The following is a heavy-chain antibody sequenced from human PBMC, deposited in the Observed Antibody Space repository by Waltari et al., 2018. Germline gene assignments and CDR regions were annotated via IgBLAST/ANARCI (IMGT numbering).Heavy chain of an antibody. CDR1: GFTLGTFN. Sequence: EVQLIESGGTLIEPGGSLRLSCLASGFTLGTFNMNWVRQAPGKGLEWIAYITTTSRIISYADSVRGRFTISRDNAKDSLYLQMNSLRPEDTAVYHCVRDHRHGFDVWGQGTMVTVSS. CDR3: VRDHRHGFDV. CDR2: ITTTSRII. V-gene: IGHV3-48*01. J-gene: IGHJ3*01.